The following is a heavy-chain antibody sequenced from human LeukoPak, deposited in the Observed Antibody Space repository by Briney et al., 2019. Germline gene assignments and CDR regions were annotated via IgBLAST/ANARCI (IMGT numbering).Heavy chain of an antibody. D-gene: IGHD6-19*01. J-gene: IGHJ4*02. Sequence: GGSLRLSCATSGFSFSSYAMSWVRQAPGKGLEWVSSISGSGDNTYYAESVKGRFTISRDNSKNTLFLQMNSLRAEDTAVFYCAKRSGYTTGWFFDFWGQGTLVTVSS. CDR1: GFSFSSYA. CDR3: AKRSGYTTGWFFDF. V-gene: IGHV3-23*01. CDR2: ISGSGDNT.